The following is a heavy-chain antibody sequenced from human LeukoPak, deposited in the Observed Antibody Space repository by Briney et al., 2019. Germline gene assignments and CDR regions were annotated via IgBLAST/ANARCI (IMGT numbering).Heavy chain of an antibody. CDR3: ARKGGATTYGYYYYMDV. D-gene: IGHD1-26*01. J-gene: IGHJ6*03. CDR1: GYTFTGYY. V-gene: IGHV1-2*02. CDR2: INPNSGGT. Sequence: ASVKVSCKASGYTFTGYYMHWVRQAPGQGLEWMGWINPNSGGTNYAQKFQGRVTMTRDTSISTAYMELSRLRSEDTAVYYCARKGGATTYGYYYYMDVWGKGTTVTISS.